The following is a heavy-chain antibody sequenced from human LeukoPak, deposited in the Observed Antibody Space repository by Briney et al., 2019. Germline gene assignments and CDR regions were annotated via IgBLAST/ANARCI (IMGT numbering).Heavy chain of an antibody. CDR1: RDSISSYY. V-gene: IGHV4-39*01. CDR2: IYYSGST. J-gene: IGHJ4*02. Sequence: SETLSLTCTVSRDSISSYYWGWIRQPPGKGLEWIGSIYYSGSTYYNPSLKSRVTISVDTSKNQFSLKLSSVTAADTAVYYCARSGDYGDSFDYWGQGTLVTVSS. D-gene: IGHD4-17*01. CDR3: ARSGDYGDSFDY.